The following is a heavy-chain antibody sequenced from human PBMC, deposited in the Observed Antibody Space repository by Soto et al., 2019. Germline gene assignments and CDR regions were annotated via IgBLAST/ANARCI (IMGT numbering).Heavy chain of an antibody. V-gene: IGHV3-74*01. CDR1: GFTFSSYW. J-gene: IGHJ4*02. D-gene: IGHD2-15*01. CDR3: VRTSVVVAAATREDY. CDR2: INNDGGST. Sequence: EVQLVESGGGLVQPGGSLRLSCAASGFTFSSYWMHWVRQAPGKGLVWVSRINNDGGSTGDADSVKGRFTISRDNDKNTLYLQMNSLRAEDTAVYYCVRTSVVVAAATREDYWGQGTLVTVSS.